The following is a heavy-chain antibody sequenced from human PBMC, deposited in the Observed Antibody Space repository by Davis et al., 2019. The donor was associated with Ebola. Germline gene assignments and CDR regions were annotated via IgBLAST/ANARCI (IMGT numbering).Heavy chain of an antibody. Sequence: GESLKISCAASGFTFSSYSMNWVRQAPGKGLEWVSYISSSSSTIYYADSVKGRFTISRDNAKNTLYLQMNSLQVEDTAIYYCARDFDRVREWGQGTLVTVSS. CDR1: GFTFSSYS. D-gene: IGHD3-22*01. CDR3: ARDFDRVRE. J-gene: IGHJ4*02. V-gene: IGHV3-48*04. CDR2: ISSSSSTI.